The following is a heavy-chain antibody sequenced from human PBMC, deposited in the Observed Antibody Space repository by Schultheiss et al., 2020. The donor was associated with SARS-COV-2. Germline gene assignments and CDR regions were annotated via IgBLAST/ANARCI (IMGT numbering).Heavy chain of an antibody. CDR2: IYHSGST. D-gene: IGHD6-6*01. Sequence: SETLSLTCTVSGGSISTGGYYWGWIRQPPGKGLEWIGSIYHSGSTYYNPSLKSRVTISVDTSKNQFSLKLSSVTAADTAVYYCARGGAARQPPPVWGQGTLVTVSS. J-gene: IGHJ4*02. CDR3: ARGGAARQPPPV. CDR1: GGSISTGGYY. V-gene: IGHV4-39*07.